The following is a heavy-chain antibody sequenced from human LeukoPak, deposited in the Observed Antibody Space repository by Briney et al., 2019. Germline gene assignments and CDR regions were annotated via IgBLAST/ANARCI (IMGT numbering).Heavy chain of an antibody. J-gene: IGHJ6*03. Sequence: GGSLRLSCAASGFTFDDYTMHWVRQAPGKGLEWVSLISWDGGSTYYADSVKGRFTISRDNSKNSLYLQMNSLRTEDTALYYCVKDGHYYYYYMDVWGKGTTVTVSS. CDR1: GFTFDDYT. CDR3: VKDGHYYYYYMDV. CDR2: ISWDGGST. V-gene: IGHV3-43*01.